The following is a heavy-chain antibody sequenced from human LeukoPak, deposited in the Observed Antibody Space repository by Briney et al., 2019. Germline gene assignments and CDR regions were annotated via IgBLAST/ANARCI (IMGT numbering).Heavy chain of an antibody. CDR1: GFTFSSYS. Sequence: GGSLGLSCAASGFTFSSYSMNWVRQAPGKGLEWVSSISSSSSYIYYADSVKGRFTISRDNAKNSLYLQMNSLRAEDTAVYYCAREGGGRLDYWGQGTLVTVSS. CDR3: AREGGGRLDY. CDR2: ISSSSSYI. D-gene: IGHD3-16*01. V-gene: IGHV3-21*01. J-gene: IGHJ4*02.